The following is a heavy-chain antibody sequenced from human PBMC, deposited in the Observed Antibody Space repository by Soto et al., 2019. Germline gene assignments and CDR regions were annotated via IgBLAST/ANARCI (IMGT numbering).Heavy chain of an antibody. CDR3: ARDLELERTPADPTFDY. CDR1: GGTFSSYT. J-gene: IGHJ4*02. V-gene: IGHV1-69*04. CDR2: IIPILGIA. Sequence: ASVKVSCKASGGTFSSYTISWVRQAPGQGLEWMGRIIPILGIANYAQKFQGRVTITADKSTSTAYMGLSSLRSEDTAVYYCARDLELERTPADPTFDYWGQGTLVTVSS. D-gene: IGHD1-1*01.